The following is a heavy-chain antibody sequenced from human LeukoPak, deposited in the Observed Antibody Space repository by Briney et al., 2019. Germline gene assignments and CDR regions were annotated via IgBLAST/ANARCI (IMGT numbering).Heavy chain of an antibody. Sequence: PGGSLRLSCAASGFTFSSYAMSWVRQAPGKGLEWVSAISGSGGSTYYADSVKGRFTISRDNSKNTLYLQMNSLRAEDTAVYYCARGKDYDFWTLVGENYYYMDVWGKGTTVTVSS. V-gene: IGHV3-23*01. CDR3: ARGKDYDFWTLVGENYYYMDV. CDR1: GFTFSSYA. CDR2: ISGSGGST. J-gene: IGHJ6*03. D-gene: IGHD3-3*01.